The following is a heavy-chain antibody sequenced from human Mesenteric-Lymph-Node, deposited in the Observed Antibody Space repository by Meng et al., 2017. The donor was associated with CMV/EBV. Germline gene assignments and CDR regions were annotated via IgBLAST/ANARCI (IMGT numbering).Heavy chain of an antibody. V-gene: IGHV1-18*04. Sequence: KDSCKTSGYTFASHGITWVRQAPGQGLEWMGWISAYNGNTNYAQKFQGRVTVTRDTSTSTAYMELRSLRSDDTAVYYCARGDGFFNYWGQGTLVTVSS. CDR1: GYTFASHG. CDR3: ARGDGFFNY. CDR2: ISAYNGNT. J-gene: IGHJ4*02.